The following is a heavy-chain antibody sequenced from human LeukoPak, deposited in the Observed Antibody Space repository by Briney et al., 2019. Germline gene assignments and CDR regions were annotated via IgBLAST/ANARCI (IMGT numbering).Heavy chain of an antibody. D-gene: IGHD6-6*01. J-gene: IGHJ3*02. V-gene: IGHV4-61*02. CDR2: ISSSGST. CDR1: GGSISSGSYY. CDR3: ASSPARTADFDI. Sequence: SETLSLTCTVSGGSISSGSYYWTWIRQPAGKRLEWIGRISSSGSTNYNPSLRSRVTMSVDTSENQFSLKLSSVTAADTAVYYCASSPARTADFDIWGQGAMATVSS.